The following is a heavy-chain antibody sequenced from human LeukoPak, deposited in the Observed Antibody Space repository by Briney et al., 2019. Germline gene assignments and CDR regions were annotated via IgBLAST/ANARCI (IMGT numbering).Heavy chain of an antibody. D-gene: IGHD2-2*01. Sequence: ASVKVSCKASGYTFTGYYMHWVRQAPGQGLEWMGWINPNSGGTNYAQKFQGRVTMTRDTSISTAYMELSSLRSEDTAVYYCASKSCSSTSCYSPWYYYYGMDVWGQGTTVTVSS. CDR2: INPNSGGT. V-gene: IGHV1-2*02. CDR1: GYTFTGYY. CDR3: ASKSCSSTSCYSPWYYYYGMDV. J-gene: IGHJ6*02.